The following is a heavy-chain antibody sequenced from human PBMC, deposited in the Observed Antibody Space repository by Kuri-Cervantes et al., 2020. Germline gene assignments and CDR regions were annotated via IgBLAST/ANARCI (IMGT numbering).Heavy chain of an antibody. D-gene: IGHD4-11*01. CDR2: IYYSGST. Sequence: SETLSLTCAVYGGSFSGYYWSWIRQPPGKGLEWIGYIYYSGSTYYNPSLKSRVTISVDTSKNQFSLKLSSVTAADTAVYYCARESGTTVTFDYWGQGTLVTVSS. CDR3: ARESGTTVTFDY. V-gene: IGHV4-34*09. CDR1: GGSFSGYY. J-gene: IGHJ4*02.